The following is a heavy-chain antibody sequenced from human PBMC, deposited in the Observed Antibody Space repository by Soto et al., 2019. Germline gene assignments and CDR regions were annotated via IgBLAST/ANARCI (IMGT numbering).Heavy chain of an antibody. Sequence: ASVKFSCKASGGTFSSYAISWVRQAPGQGLEWMGGIIPIFGTANYAQKFQGRVTITADESTSTAYMELSSLRSEDTAVYYCARDLWGYCSSTSCYNPYNWFDPWGQGTLVTVSS. CDR3: ARDLWGYCSSTSCYNPYNWFDP. CDR2: IIPIFGTA. J-gene: IGHJ5*02. V-gene: IGHV1-69*13. CDR1: GGTFSSYA. D-gene: IGHD2-2*02.